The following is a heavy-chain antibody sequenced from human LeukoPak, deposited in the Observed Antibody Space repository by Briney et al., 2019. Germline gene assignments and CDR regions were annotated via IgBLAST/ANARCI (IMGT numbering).Heavy chain of an antibody. D-gene: IGHD3-10*01. CDR3: ARHGVDYFGSGSFPTPFDY. V-gene: IGHV4-59*08. J-gene: IGHJ4*02. Sequence: SETLSLTCTVFGGSISTYYWSWIRQPPGKGLEWLGYIFYNGSTNYNPSLKSRVTISLDTSKNQFSLKLSSVTAADTAVYYCARHGVDYFGSGSFPTPFDYWGQGTLVTVSS. CDR2: IFYNGST. CDR1: GGSISTYY.